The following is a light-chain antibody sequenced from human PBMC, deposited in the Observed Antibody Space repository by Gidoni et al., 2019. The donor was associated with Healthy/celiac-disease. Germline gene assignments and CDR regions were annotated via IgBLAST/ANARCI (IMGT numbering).Light chain of an antibody. CDR1: SSDVGSYNL. Sequence: HSALTQPASVSCSPAQSITISCTGTSSDVGSYNLVSWYQQHPGKAPKLMIYEVSKRPSGVSNRFSGSKSGNTASLTISGLQAEDEADYYCCSYAGSSTLVFGGGTKLTVL. CDR3: CSYAGSSTLV. J-gene: IGLJ2*01. CDR2: EVS. V-gene: IGLV2-23*02.